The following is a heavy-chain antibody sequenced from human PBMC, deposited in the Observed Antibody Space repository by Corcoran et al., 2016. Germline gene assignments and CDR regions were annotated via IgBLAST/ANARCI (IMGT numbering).Heavy chain of an antibody. CDR1: WFTVSSNY. CDR2: IYSGGST. D-gene: IGHD1-20*01. J-gene: IGHJ4*02. CDR3: AGAYNWNDALPGY. V-gene: IGHV3-53*01. Sequence: EVQLVESGGGLIQPGGSLRLSCAASWFTVSSNYMSWVRQAPRRGLEWVSVIYSGGSTYYADSVKGRFTISRDNSKNTLYLQMNSLRAEDTAVYYCAGAYNWNDALPGYWGQGTLVTVSS.